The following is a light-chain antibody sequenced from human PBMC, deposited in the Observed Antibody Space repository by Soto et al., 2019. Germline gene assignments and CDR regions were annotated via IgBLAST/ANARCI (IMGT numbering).Light chain of an antibody. CDR1: QSVSSY. J-gene: IGKJ5*01. Sequence: EIVLTPSPATLSLSPGERATLSCRASQSVSSYLAWYQQKPGQAPRLLIYDASNRATGIPARFSGSGSGTGFTRTIRSLEPEDFAVYYCQQRSNWLQITFGQGTRLEIK. CDR3: QQRSNWLQIT. V-gene: IGKV3-11*01. CDR2: DAS.